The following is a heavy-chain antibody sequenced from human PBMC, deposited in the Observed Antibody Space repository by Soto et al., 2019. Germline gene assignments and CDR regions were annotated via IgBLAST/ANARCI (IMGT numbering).Heavy chain of an antibody. V-gene: IGHV1-69*12. CDR3: ASTGVLLFGELLHYYYYYGMDV. CDR1: GGTFSSYA. CDR2: IIPIFGTA. D-gene: IGHD3-10*01. Sequence: QVQLVQSGAEVKKPGSSVKVSCKASGGTFSSYAISWVRQAPGQGLEWMGGIIPIFGTANYAQKFQGRVTITADESTSTAYMELSSLRSEDTAVYYCASTGVLLFGELLHYYYYYGMDVWGQGTTVTVSS. J-gene: IGHJ6*02.